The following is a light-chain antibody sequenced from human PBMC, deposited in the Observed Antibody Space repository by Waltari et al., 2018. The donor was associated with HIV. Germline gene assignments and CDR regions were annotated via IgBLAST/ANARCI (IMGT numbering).Light chain of an antibody. V-gene: IGLV1-44*01. J-gene: IGLJ1*01. Sequence: QSVLTQPPSASGTPGPRVTISCSGSSSNIGSNTVNWYQQLPGTAPKLLIYGNNQRPSGVPDRFSGSKSGTSASLAISGLQSEDEADYYCAAWDDSLNGYVFGTGTKVTVL. CDR2: GNN. CDR3: AAWDDSLNGYV. CDR1: SSNIGSNT.